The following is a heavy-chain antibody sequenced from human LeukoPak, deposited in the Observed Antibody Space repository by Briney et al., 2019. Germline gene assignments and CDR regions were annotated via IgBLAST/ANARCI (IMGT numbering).Heavy chain of an antibody. D-gene: IGHD1-26*01. CDR3: ARRARSGSQNRYNWFDP. V-gene: IGHV4-39*07. Sequence: SETLSLTCTVSGGSISSSSYYWGWIRQPPGKGLEWIGEINHSGSTNYNPSLKSRVTISVDTSKNQFSLKLSSVTAADTAVYYCARRARSGSQNRYNWFDPWGQGTLVTVSS. J-gene: IGHJ5*02. CDR1: GGSISSSSYY. CDR2: INHSGST.